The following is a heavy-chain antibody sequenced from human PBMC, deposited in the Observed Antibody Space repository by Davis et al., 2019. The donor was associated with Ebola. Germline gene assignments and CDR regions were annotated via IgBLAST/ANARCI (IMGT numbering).Heavy chain of an antibody. CDR1: GGTFSSYA. D-gene: IGHD2-2*02. CDR2: INPNSGGT. V-gene: IGHV1-2*02. Sequence: AASVKVSCKASGGTFSSYAISWVRQAPGQRLEWMGWINPNSGGTNYAQKFQGRVTMTRDTSISTAYMELSRLRSDDTAVYYCARDISQLLYGDWFDPWGQGTLVTVSS. J-gene: IGHJ5*02. CDR3: ARDISQLLYGDWFDP.